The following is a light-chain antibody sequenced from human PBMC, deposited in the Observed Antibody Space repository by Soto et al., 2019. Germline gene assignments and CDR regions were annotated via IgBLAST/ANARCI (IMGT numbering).Light chain of an antibody. CDR2: AAS. CDR1: QSISSY. V-gene: IGKV1-39*01. Sequence: DIQMTQSPSSLSASVGDRVTITCRASQSISSYLNWYQQKPGKAPKLLIYAASSLQSGVPSRFSGSGSGTDFTLTISSLQPEDFAIYYCQQSYNIPITFGQGTRLEIK. CDR3: QQSYNIPIT. J-gene: IGKJ5*01.